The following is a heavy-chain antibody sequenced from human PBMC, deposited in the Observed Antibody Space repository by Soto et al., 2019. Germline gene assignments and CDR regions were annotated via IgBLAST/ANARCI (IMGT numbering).Heavy chain of an antibody. CDR2: TYYRSKWYN. CDR3: ARADFGELLYAGLLY. V-gene: IGHV6-1*01. D-gene: IGHD3-10*01. J-gene: IGHJ4*02. CDR1: GDSVSSNSAA. Sequence: PSQTLSLTCAISGDSVSSNSAAWNWIRQSPSRGHKWLGRTYYRSKWYNDYAVSVKSRITINPDTSKNQYSLQLNSVTPKNTDVYYCARADFGELLYAGLLYWGQGTLVTVSP.